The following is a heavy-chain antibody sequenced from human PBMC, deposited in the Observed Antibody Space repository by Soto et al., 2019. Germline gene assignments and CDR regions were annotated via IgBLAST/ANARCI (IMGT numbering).Heavy chain of an antibody. CDR3: ARDGLNTPWQIEQQLALYYFDY. J-gene: IGHJ4*02. Sequence: GGSLRLSCAASGFTFSSYAMHWVRQAPGKGLEWVAVISYDGSNKYYADSVKGRFTISRDNSKNTLYLQMNSLRAEDTAVYYCARDGLNTPWQIEQQLALYYFDYWGQGTLVTVSS. D-gene: IGHD6-13*01. V-gene: IGHV3-30-3*01. CDR1: GFTFSSYA. CDR2: ISYDGSNK.